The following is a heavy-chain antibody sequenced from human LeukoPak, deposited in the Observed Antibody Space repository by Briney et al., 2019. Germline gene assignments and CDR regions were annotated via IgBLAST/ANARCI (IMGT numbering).Heavy chain of an antibody. CDR2: IYPGDSDT. CDR1: GYSFTSYW. V-gene: IGHV5-51*01. J-gene: IGHJ4*02. Sequence: GEPLKISCKGSGYSFTSYWIGWVRQMPGKGLEWMGIIYPGDSDTRYSPSFQGQVTLSVDKSITIASLQLHSLKAADTPVDYCARIGGYSHGWPFDYWGQGTLGTVSS. CDR3: ARIGGYSHGWPFDY. D-gene: IGHD5-18*01.